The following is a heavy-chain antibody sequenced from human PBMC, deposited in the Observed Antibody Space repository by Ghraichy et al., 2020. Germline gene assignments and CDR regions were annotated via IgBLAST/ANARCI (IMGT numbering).Heavy chain of an antibody. CDR1: GFTFSSYW. V-gene: IGHV3-74*01. D-gene: IGHD3-10*01. Sequence: GGSLRLSCAASGFTFSSYWMYWVRQAPGKGLVWVSRMNSDGSSTSYADSVKGRFTISRDNAMNSLYLQMNSLRAEDTAVYYCAGPFGGNAFDFWGQGTMVTVS. J-gene: IGHJ3*01. CDR2: MNSDGSST. CDR3: AGPFGGNAFDF.